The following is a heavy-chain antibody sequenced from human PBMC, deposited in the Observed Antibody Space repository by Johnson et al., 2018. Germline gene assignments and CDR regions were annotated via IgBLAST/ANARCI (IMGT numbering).Heavy chain of an antibody. V-gene: IGHV3-33*01. CDR3: ATQDSSGYYTDY. CDR2: IWYDGNNK. D-gene: IGHD3-3*01. CDR1: GFTFGYYG. J-gene: IGHJ4*02. Sequence: VQLVESGGGAVQPGTSLRLSCVASGFTFGYYGMHWVRQAPGKGLEWVAVIWYDGNNKFYGDSVKGRFAISRDNSKNTLYLEMNSRRGEDTAVYYCATQDSSGYYTDYWGQGTLVTVSS.